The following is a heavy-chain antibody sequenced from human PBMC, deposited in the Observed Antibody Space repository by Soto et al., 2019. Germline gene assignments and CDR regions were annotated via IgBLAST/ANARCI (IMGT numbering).Heavy chain of an antibody. J-gene: IGHJ6*02. CDR2: ISGSGGNT. CDR1: GFTFSKYA. V-gene: IGHV3-23*01. CDR3: EKESDHFYYYGMDV. Sequence: PGGSLRLPCAASGFTFSKYAMSRVRQAPGKGLEWVSAISGSGGNTYYADSVRGRSTISRGNSKNTLLVQMNSLRAEDTAEYYCEKESDHFYYYGMDVWGQGTTVTVSS.